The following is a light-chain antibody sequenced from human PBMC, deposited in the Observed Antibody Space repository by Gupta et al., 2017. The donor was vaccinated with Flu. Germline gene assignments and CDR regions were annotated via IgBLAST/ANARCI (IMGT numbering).Light chain of an antibody. Sequence: DIQMTQSPSTLSASVGDRVTITCRASQSISSWLAWYQQKPGKAPKVLIYKASTLQSGVPSRISGSGSGTEFTLTISSLKPDDFAVYFCQQYNSLPYSFGQGTKLEIK. V-gene: IGKV1-5*03. CDR2: KAS. J-gene: IGKJ2*03. CDR3: QQYNSLPYS. CDR1: QSISSW.